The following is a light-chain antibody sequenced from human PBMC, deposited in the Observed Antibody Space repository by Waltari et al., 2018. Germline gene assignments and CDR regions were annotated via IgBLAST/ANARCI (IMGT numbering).Light chain of an antibody. J-gene: IGKJ1*01. Sequence: EVVLKQSPGTLSLSPGERATLFCRASQRVSSNFLAWFQQKPGQAPGLLMYGASSRASGIPDRFSGSGSETECTLTISRLESEDVAVYYCQQYGTSPQTFGQGTKVEI. V-gene: IGKV3-20*01. CDR2: GAS. CDR1: QRVSSNF. CDR3: QQYGTSPQT.